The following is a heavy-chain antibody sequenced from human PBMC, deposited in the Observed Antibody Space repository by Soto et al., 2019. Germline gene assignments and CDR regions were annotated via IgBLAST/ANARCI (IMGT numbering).Heavy chain of an antibody. CDR3: ARPIAAAVSYYYGMDV. CDR2: ISYDGSNK. J-gene: IGHJ6*02. Sequence: GGSLRLSCAASGFTFSSYAMHWVRQAPGKGLEWVAVISYDGSNKYYADSVKGRFTISRDNSKNTLYLQMNSLRAEDTAVYYCARPIAAAVSYYYGMDVWGQGTTVTVSS. D-gene: IGHD6-13*01. CDR1: GFTFSSYA. V-gene: IGHV3-30-3*01.